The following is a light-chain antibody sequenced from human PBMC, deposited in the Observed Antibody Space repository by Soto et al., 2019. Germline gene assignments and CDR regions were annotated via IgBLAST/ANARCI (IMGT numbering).Light chain of an antibody. Sequence: EIMMTQSPVTLSVNPGERATLSCRASQSVNSNLAWYQQKPGQAPRLLIYGASTRATGIPASFIGNGSGTEFTLTASSLQPEDFAVYYCQQYNNWPFTFGPGSKVDIK. J-gene: IGKJ3*01. V-gene: IGKV3-15*01. CDR3: QQYNNWPFT. CDR2: GAS. CDR1: QSVNSN.